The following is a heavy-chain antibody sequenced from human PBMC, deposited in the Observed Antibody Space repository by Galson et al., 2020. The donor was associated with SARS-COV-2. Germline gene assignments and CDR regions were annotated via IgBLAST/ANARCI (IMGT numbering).Heavy chain of an antibody. CDR3: ARLDPPYSSSWLNFDY. CDR1: GGSISSYY. D-gene: IGHD6-13*01. Sequence: SETLSLTCTVSGGSISSYYWSWIRQPPGKGLEWIGYIYYSGSTNYNPSLKSRVTISVDTSKNQFSLKLSSVTAADTAVYYCARLDPPYSSSWLNFDYWGQGTLVTVSS. J-gene: IGHJ4*02. V-gene: IGHV4-59*08. CDR2: IYYSGST.